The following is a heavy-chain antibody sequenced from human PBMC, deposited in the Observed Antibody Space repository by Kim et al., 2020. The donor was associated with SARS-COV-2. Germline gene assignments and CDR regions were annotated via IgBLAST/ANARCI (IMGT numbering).Heavy chain of an antibody. D-gene: IGHD3-9*01. J-gene: IGHJ4*02. CDR3: AREGRILTGIFDY. Sequence: YADSVKGRFTISRDNAKNSLYLQMNSLRAEDTAVYYCAREGRILTGIFDYWGQGTLVTVSS. V-gene: IGHV3-21*01.